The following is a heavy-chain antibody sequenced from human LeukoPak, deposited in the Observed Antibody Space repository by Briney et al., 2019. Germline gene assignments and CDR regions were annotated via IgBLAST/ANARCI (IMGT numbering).Heavy chain of an antibody. J-gene: IGHJ3*02. CDR3: ARAALGPYCSSTSCFSPPDAFDI. V-gene: IGHV3-23*01. D-gene: IGHD2-2*01. CDR2: ISGSGGST. Sequence: GGSLRLSCSASGFTFSSYAMSWVRQAPGKGLEWVSAISGSGGSTYYADSVKGRFTISRDNSKNTLYLQMNSLRAEDTAVYYCARAALGPYCSSTSCFSPPDAFDIWGQGTMVTVSS. CDR1: GFTFSSYA.